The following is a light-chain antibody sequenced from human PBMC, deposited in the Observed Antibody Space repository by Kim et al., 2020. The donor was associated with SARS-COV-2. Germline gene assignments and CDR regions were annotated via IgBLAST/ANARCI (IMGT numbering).Light chain of an antibody. Sequence: APGKAAGVPCGGNNIGTKSMLWYQQKPGQAPVLVIYYDSDRPSGIPERFSGSNSGNRATLTISRVEAGDEAYYYCQVWDSSSAHPVSGGGTQLTV. CDR1: NIGTKS. J-gene: IGLJ3*02. V-gene: IGLV3-21*04. CDR2: YDS. CDR3: QVWDSSSAHPV.